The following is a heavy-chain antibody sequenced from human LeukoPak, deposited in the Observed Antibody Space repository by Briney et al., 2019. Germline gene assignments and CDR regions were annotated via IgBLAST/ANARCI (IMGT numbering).Heavy chain of an antibody. CDR1: GFTFSEAW. Sequence: GGSLRLSCAASGFTFSEAWMSWVRQAPGKGLDWVGRFKSKRDGGTTDYAAPVKGRFTISRDDSKNTLYLQMNSLKTEDTAVYYCTSGVGTFDFDHWGQGSLVTVSS. CDR3: TSGVGTFDFDH. V-gene: IGHV3-15*01. J-gene: IGHJ4*02. D-gene: IGHD5-12*01. CDR2: FKSKRDGGTT.